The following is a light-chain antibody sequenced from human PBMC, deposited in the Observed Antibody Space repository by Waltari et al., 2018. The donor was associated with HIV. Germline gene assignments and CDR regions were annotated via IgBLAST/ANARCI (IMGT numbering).Light chain of an antibody. CDR1: QHIGTY. CDR3: QQYFGRPPWT. J-gene: IGKJ1*01. CDR2: DAS. V-gene: IGKV1-8*01. Sequence: AIRMPQSPSSLSASTGDRVTITCRASQHIGTYVAWYQQKPGKAPNLLIYDASTLQSGVPPRFSGGGSGTDFTLTISRLQSEDFATYYCQQYFGRPPWTFGPGTKVETK.